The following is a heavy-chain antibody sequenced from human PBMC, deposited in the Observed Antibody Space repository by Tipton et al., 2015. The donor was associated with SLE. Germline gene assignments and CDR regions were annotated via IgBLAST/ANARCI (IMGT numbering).Heavy chain of an antibody. V-gene: IGHV3-48*03. J-gene: IGHJ4*02. Sequence: LRLSCAVSGFTFSDYEMNWARQAPGKGLEWISYISSSRSTIYYADSVKGRFTISRDNAKNSLYLQMNSLRVEDTAVYYCGRGGGNDYGDYVRDWGQGTLVTVSS. CDR1: GFTFSDYE. D-gene: IGHD4-17*01. CDR2: ISSSRSTI. CDR3: GRGGGNDYGDYVRD.